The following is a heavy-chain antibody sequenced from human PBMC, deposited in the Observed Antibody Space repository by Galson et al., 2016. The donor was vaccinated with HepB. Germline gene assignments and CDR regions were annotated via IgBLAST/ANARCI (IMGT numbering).Heavy chain of an antibody. CDR3: ARRDILTGLDV. CDR1: GYTFYAYY. V-gene: IGHV1-2*02. CDR2: INPNNGDT. D-gene: IGHD3-9*01. Sequence: SVKVSCKGFGYTFYAYYMHWVRQAPGQGLEWMGYINPNNGDTDYARNFQGRVTMTRDTSISTVYKELRGLRFDDTATYYCARRDILTGLDVWGQGTLVTVSS. J-gene: IGHJ4*02.